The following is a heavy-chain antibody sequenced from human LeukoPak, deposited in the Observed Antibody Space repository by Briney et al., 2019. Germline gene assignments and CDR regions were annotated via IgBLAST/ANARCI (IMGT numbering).Heavy chain of an antibody. CDR3: ARRRGYSSSWYERNYYYYYMDV. CDR2: ISGSGGST. Sequence: GGSLRLSCAASGFTFSSYAMSWVRQAPGKGLEWVSAISGSGGSTYYADSVKGRFAISRDNSKNTLYLQMNSLRAEDTAVYYCARRRGYSSSWYERNYYYYYMDVWGKGTTVTVSS. CDR1: GFTFSSYA. V-gene: IGHV3-23*01. J-gene: IGHJ6*03. D-gene: IGHD6-13*01.